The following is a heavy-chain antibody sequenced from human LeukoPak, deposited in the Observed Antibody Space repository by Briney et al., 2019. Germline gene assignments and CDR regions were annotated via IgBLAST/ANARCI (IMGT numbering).Heavy chain of an antibody. CDR2: ISYDGSNK. CDR1: GFTFSSYA. V-gene: IGHV3-30-3*01. CDR3: GVVV. Sequence: GGSLRLSCAASGFTFSSYAMHWVRQAPGKGLEWVAVISYDGSNKYYADSVKGRFTISRDNAKNSVYLQMNSLRAEDTAVYYCGVVVWGKGTTVTVSS. J-gene: IGHJ6*04.